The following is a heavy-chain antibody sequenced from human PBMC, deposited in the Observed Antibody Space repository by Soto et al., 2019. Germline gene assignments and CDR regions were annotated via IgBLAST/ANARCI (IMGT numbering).Heavy chain of an antibody. J-gene: IGHJ4*02. Sequence: GGSLRLSCAASGFTFSSYAMSWVRQAPGKGLEWVSAISGSGGSTYYADSVKGRFTISRDNSKNTLYLQMNSLRAEDTAVYYRAKDRGSGWYWGDYFDYWGQGTLVTVSS. CDR1: GFTFSSYA. CDR3: AKDRGSGWYWGDYFDY. D-gene: IGHD6-19*01. CDR2: ISGSGGST. V-gene: IGHV3-23*01.